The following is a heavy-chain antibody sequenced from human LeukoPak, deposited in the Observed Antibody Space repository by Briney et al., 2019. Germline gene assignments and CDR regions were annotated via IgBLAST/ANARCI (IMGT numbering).Heavy chain of an antibody. J-gene: IGHJ5*02. CDR2: MNPNSGNT. D-gene: IGHD3-22*01. V-gene: IGHV1-8*01. Sequence: GASVKVSCKASGYTFTSYDINWVRQATGQGLEWMGWMNPNSGNTGYAQKFQGRVTMTRNTSIRTAYMELSSLRYEDTAVYYCARGPPHYYDSSGYYPWGQGTLVTVSS. CDR3: ARGPPHYYDSSGYYP. CDR1: GYTFTSYD.